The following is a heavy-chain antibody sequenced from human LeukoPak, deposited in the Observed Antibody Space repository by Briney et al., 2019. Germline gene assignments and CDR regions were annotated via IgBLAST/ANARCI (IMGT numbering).Heavy chain of an antibody. V-gene: IGHV3-23*01. CDR1: GFTFTNFA. Sequence: GGSLRLSCAASGFTFTNFAMNWVRKAPGKGLEWVSSISESGDDTAYADSVKGRFTISRDNSRNTLYLQMISLRAEDTAVYYCAKQFVDVWGQGTQVTVSS. CDR2: ISESGDDT. D-gene: IGHD5-24*01. J-gene: IGHJ5*02. CDR3: AKQFVDV.